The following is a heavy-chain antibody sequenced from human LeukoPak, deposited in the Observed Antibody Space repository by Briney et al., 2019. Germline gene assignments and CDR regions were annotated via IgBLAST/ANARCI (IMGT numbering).Heavy chain of an antibody. V-gene: IGHV3-21*01. Sequence: GGSLRLSCAASGFTFSSYSMNWVRQAPGKGLEWVSSISSSSSYIYYADSVKGRFTISRDNAKNSLYLQMNSLRAEDTAVYYCASHYSDAPIAFDIWGQGTMVTVSS. CDR1: GFTFSSYS. CDR2: ISSSSSYI. D-gene: IGHD4-17*01. J-gene: IGHJ3*02. CDR3: ASHYSDAPIAFDI.